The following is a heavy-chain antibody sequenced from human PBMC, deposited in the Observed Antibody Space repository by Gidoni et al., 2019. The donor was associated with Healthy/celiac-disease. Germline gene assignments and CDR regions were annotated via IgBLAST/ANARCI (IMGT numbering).Heavy chain of an antibody. V-gene: IGHV3-23*01. Sequence: EVQLLESGGGLVQPGGSLRLSCAASGFPFSSYAMSWVRQAPGKGLEWVSAISGSGGSTYYADSVKGRFTISRDNSKNTLYLQMNSLRAEDTAVYYCAKDEGYGDYGVRWFDPWGQGTLVTVSS. J-gene: IGHJ5*02. CDR3: AKDEGYGDYGVRWFDP. CDR1: GFPFSSYA. CDR2: ISGSGGST. D-gene: IGHD4-17*01.